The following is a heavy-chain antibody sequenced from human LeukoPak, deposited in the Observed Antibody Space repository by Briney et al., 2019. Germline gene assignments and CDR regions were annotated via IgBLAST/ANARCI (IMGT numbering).Heavy chain of an antibody. CDR3: VRQGWMTGIGYYYMDV. J-gene: IGHJ6*03. CDR2: IYLSGTT. D-gene: IGHD1-1*01. V-gene: IGHV4-59*01. CDR1: GGSINSYW. Sequence: SETLSLTCFVSGGSINSYWWSWIRQPPGKGLEWIGYIYLSGTTIYNPSLKSRVTISGDTSKNHISLRLSSATAADTAVYYCVRQGWMTGIGYYYMDVWGKGTTVTVSS.